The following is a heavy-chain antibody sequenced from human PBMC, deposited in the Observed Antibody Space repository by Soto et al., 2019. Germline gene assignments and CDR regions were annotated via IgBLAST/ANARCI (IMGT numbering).Heavy chain of an antibody. CDR2: IKSKTDGGTT. V-gene: IGHV3-15*01. J-gene: IGHJ3*02. CDR1: EFTFSNAW. CDR3: TAGWITEKFDAFDS. D-gene: IGHD2-2*03. Sequence: VVSLRLSFAASEFTFSNAWMRWVRQAPGKGLEWVGRIKSKTDGGTTDYAAPVKGRFTISRDDSKNTLYLQMNSLKTGDTAVYYWTAGWITEKFDAFDSWGQGTMVT.